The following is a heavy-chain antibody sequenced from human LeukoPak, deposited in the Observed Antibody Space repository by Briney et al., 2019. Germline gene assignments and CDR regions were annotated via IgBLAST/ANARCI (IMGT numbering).Heavy chain of an antibody. CDR1: GYTFTGYY. D-gene: IGHD3-10*01. Sequence: ASVKVSCKASGYTFTGYYMHWVRQAPGQGLEWMGWINPNSGGTNYAQMFQGRVTMTRDTSISTAYMELSRLRSDDTAVYYCARIITMVRGADYYYYGMDVWGQGTTVTVSS. CDR3: ARIITMVRGADYYYYGMDV. CDR2: INPNSGGT. V-gene: IGHV1-2*02. J-gene: IGHJ6*02.